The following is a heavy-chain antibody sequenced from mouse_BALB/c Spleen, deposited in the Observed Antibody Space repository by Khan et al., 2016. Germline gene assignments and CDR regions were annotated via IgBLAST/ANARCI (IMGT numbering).Heavy chain of an antibody. CDR2: IKTYTGET. D-gene: IGHD1-1*01. CDR1: GYNFANYG. CDR3: ARADYYVTSYDVMAY. J-gene: IGHJ4*01. V-gene: IGHV9-1*02. Sequence: QIQLVQSGPELKKPGETVKISCKASGYNFANYGMKWVRQAPGKGLKWMGWIKTYTGETTYTDDFKGRFAFYLETSASAAYLQIKNLKNEEMATSSCARADYYVTSYDVMAYWGPGTSVTVSS.